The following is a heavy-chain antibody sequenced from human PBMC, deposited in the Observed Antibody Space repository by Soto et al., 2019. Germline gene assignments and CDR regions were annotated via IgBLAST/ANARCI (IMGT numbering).Heavy chain of an antibody. V-gene: IGHV2-26*01. Sequence: SGPTLVNPTETLTLTCTVSGFSLSNARMGVSWIRQPLGKALEWLAHIFSNDEKSYSTSLKSRLTISQDTSKSQVVLTMPNMDPVDTATYYFERDILTGYYLDTLDYWGQGTLVT. CDR2: IFSNDEK. CDR3: ERDILTGYYLDTLDY. D-gene: IGHD3-9*01. J-gene: IGHJ4*02. CDR1: GFSLSNARMG.